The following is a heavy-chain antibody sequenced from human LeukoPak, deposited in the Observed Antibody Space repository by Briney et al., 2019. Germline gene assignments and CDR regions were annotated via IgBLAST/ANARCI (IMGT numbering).Heavy chain of an antibody. D-gene: IGHD1-14*01. V-gene: IGHV3-23*01. CDR2: LSGNGDGQ. Sequence: ETLSLTCTVSGYSISTGYYWGWIRQPPGKGLEWVAGLSGNGDGQFYADSVEGRFTISRDISNNIWYLQMNSLRAEDTAVYYCAKGCQCPSGLSSWFDPRGQGTLVAVSS. CDR1: GYSISTGYY. J-gene: IGHJ5*02. CDR3: AKGCQCPSGLSSWFDP.